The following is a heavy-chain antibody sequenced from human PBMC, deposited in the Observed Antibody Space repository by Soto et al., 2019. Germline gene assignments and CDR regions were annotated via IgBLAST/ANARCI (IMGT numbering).Heavy chain of an antibody. V-gene: IGHV1-46*01. CDR2: INPSGGST. D-gene: IGHD5-12*01. CDR1: GYTFTSYY. Sequence: GASVKVSCKASGYTFTSYYMHWVRQAPGQGLEWMGIINPSGGSTSYAQKFQGRVTMTRDTSTSTVYMELSSLRSEDTAVYYCATTYSGYGIQYDAFEIWGQGTMVNVSS. CDR3: ATTYSGYGIQYDAFEI. J-gene: IGHJ3*02.